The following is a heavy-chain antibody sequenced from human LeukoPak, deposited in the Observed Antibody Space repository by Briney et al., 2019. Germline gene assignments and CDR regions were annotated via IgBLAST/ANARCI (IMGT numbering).Heavy chain of an antibody. CDR1: GFTFSSYS. CDR2: ISSSSSTI. Sequence: PGGSLRLSCAASGFTFSSYSMTWVRQAPGKGLEWVSYISSSSSTIYYADSVKGRFTISRDNAKNSLYLQMNSLRDEDTAVYYCGRSSTSCSDYWGQGTLVTVSS. CDR3: GRSSTSCSDY. D-gene: IGHD2-2*01. J-gene: IGHJ4*02. V-gene: IGHV3-48*02.